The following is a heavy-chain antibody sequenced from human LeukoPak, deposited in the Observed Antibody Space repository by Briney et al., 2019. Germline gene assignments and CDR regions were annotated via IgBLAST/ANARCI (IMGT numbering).Heavy chain of an antibody. V-gene: IGHV3-74*01. Sequence: GGSLRLSCAASGFTFSSYWMHWVRQAPGKGLVWVSHINSDGSSTSYADSVKGRFTISRDNSKNTLYLQMNSLRAEDTAVYYCARGLLGAPTTYFDYWGQGTLVTVSS. J-gene: IGHJ4*02. CDR3: ARGLLGAPTTYFDY. CDR2: INSDGSST. D-gene: IGHD1-26*01. CDR1: GFTFSSYW.